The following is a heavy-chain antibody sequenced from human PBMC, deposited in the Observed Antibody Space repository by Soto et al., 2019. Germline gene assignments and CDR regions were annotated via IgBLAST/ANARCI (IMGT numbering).Heavy chain of an antibody. CDR1: GGSISSGGYY. J-gene: IGHJ4*02. D-gene: IGHD4-17*01. CDR3: ARRLYGDSFYFDY. V-gene: IGHV4-31*03. CDR2: IYYSGST. Sequence: PSETLSLTCTVSGGSISSGGYYWSWIRQHPGKGLEWIGYIYYSGSTYYNPSLKSRVTISVDTSKNQFSLKLSSVTAADTAVYYCARRLYGDSFYFDYWGQGTLVTVSS.